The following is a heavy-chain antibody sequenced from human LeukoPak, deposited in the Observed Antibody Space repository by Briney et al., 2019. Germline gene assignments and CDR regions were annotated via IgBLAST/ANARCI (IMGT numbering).Heavy chain of an antibody. CDR2: ISGDGGST. J-gene: IGHJ1*01. D-gene: IGHD6-19*01. CDR3: AKDIRLAGYFQH. CDR1: GFTFDDYA. Sequence: GGSLRLSCAASGFTFDDYAMHWVRQAPGKGLEWVSLISGDGGSTYYAYSVNGRFTIFRDNSKNSLYLQMNSLRTEDTALYYCAKDIRLAGYFQHWGQGTLVTVSS. V-gene: IGHV3-43*02.